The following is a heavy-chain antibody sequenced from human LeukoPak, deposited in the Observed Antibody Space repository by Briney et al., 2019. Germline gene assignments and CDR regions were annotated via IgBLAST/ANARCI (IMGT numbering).Heavy chain of an antibody. CDR1: GFTFSSYA. CDR3: ARRDYYYGVDV. J-gene: IGHJ6*02. V-gene: IGHV3-23*01. CDR2: ISGSGAST. Sequence: GGSLRLSCAASGFTFSSYAMSWVRQAPGKGLEWVSTISGSGASTYYADSVKGRFTISRDNSKNTLYLQMNSLRAEDTAVYYCARRDYYYGVDVWGQGTTVTVSS.